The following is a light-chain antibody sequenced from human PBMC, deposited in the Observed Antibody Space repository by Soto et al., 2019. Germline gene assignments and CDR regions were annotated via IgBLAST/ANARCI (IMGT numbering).Light chain of an antibody. V-gene: IGLV2-14*03. CDR3: CSYTSSSTPWV. J-gene: IGLJ1*01. CDR1: SSDVGGYNY. Sequence: LTQPASVSGSPGQSITISCTGTSSDVGGYNYVSWYQQHPGKAPKLMIYDVSDRPSGVSNRFSASKSGNTASLTIPGLQAEDEADYYCCSYTSSSTPWVFGTGTKVTVL. CDR2: DVS.